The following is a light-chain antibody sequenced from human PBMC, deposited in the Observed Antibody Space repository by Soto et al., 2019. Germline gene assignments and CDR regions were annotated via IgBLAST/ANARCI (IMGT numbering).Light chain of an antibody. Sequence: DIQMTQSPSSLSASVGDRVTITCRASQSISSYLNWYQQKPGRAPKLLIYAASSLQSGVPSRFSGSGSGTDFTLTICSLQPEDFATYYCQQSYSTPPTFGGGTKVDIK. J-gene: IGKJ4*01. CDR3: QQSYSTPPT. CDR2: AAS. CDR1: QSISSY. V-gene: IGKV1-39*01.